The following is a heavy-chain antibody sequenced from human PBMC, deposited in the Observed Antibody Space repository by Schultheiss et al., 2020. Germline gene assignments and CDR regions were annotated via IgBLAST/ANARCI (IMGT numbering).Heavy chain of an antibody. Sequence: GGSLRLSCAASGFTFSSYAMHWVRQAPGKGLEWVAVISYDGSNKYYADSVKGRLTISRDNSKSTLCLEMNSLRTEDTAVYYCAKDRTVVVVAATPYWFDPWGQGTLVTVSS. CDR3: AKDRTVVVVAATPYWFDP. CDR2: ISYDGSNK. J-gene: IGHJ5*02. V-gene: IGHV3-30-3*01. CDR1: GFTFSSYA. D-gene: IGHD2-15*01.